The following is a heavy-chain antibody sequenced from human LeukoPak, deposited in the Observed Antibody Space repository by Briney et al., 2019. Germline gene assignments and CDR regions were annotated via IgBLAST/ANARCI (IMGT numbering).Heavy chain of an antibody. D-gene: IGHD6-13*01. Sequence: GGSLRLSCTASGFSLSSYEMSWIRQAPGKGLEWVSSIDYSGGDTHYAVSVKGRFTISRDNSKNTLYLQLSSLRGGDTAVYYCARNSSWYGVSWGQGTLVTVSS. V-gene: IGHV3-23*01. J-gene: IGHJ4*02. CDR2: IDYSGGDT. CDR1: GFSLSSYE. CDR3: ARNSSWYGVS.